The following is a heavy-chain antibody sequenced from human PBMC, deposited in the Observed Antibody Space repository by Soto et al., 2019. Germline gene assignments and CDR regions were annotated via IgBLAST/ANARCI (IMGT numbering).Heavy chain of an antibody. CDR2: ISAYNGNT. CDR1: GYTFTTYV. CDR3: ARDREAARPGWFDP. V-gene: IGHV1-18*04. J-gene: IGHJ5*02. Sequence: QVQLVQSGAEVKKPGASVKVSCKASGYTFTTYVINWGRQAPEQGPEWMGWISAYNGNTNYAQKFQGRVTMTTDTPTSTAYMELRGLRFDDTAVYYCARDREAARPGWFDPWGQGTLVTVSS. D-gene: IGHD6-6*01.